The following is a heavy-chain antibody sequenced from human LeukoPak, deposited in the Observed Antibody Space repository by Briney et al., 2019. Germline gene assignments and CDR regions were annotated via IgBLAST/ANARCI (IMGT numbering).Heavy chain of an antibody. CDR2: IYHAGGT. Sequence: SGTLSLTCAVSGGSISSDNWWGWVRQTPGKGLEWIAEIYHAGGTNYNASPKSRVTISVDKTRNQFSLELSSVTAADTAVYYCARANHGDYEGPFDYWGQGTLVTVSS. V-gene: IGHV4-4*02. J-gene: IGHJ4*02. D-gene: IGHD4-17*01. CDR3: ARANHGDYEGPFDY. CDR1: GGSISSDNW.